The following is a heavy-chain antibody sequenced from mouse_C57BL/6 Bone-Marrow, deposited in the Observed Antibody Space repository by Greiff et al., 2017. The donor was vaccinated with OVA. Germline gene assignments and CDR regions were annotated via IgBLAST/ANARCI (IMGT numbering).Heavy chain of an antibody. CDR3: ARGILRAHAWFAY. Sequence: EVQLQQSGPVLVKPGASVKMSCKASGYTFTDYYMNWVKQSHGKSLEWIGVINPYNGGTSYNQKFKGKATLTVDKSSSTAYMELNSLTSEDSAVYYCARGILRAHAWFAYWGQGTLVTVSA. J-gene: IGHJ3*01. CDR1: GYTFTDYY. CDR2: INPYNGGT. V-gene: IGHV1-19*01.